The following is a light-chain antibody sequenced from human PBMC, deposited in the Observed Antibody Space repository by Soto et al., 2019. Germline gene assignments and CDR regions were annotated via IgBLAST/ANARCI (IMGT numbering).Light chain of an antibody. J-gene: IGKJ2*01. CDR3: QQYYSSPYT. V-gene: IGKV4-1*01. Sequence: DIVMTQSPDSLAVSLGERATINCKSSQSVLYSPNNKNYLAWYQQRPRQPPKLLIYWASTRESGVPDRFIGSGSGTDFTLTVTSLQAEDVAVYYCQQYYSSPYTCGQGTKLEIK. CDR1: QSVLYSPNNKNY. CDR2: WAS.